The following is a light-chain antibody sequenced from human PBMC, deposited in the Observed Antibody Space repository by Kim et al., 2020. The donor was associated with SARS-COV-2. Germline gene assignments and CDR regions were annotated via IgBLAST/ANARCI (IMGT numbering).Light chain of an antibody. CDR1: NIGSKS. CDR3: QLWNSSSDLWV. V-gene: IGLV3-21*04. J-gene: IGLJ3*02. Sequence: SYELTQPPSVSVAPGKTASITCGGHNIGSKSVHWYQQKAGQAPVLVIYYDDDRPSGIPERFSGSNSENTATLTISRVEAGDEADYCCQLWNSSSDLWVFGGGTQLTVL. CDR2: YDD.